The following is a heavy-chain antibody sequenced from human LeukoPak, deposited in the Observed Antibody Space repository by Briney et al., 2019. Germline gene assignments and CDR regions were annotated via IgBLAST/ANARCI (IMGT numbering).Heavy chain of an antibody. CDR2: INPSDGTT. V-gene: IGHV1-46*01. J-gene: IGHJ4*02. CDR1: GYSFTTYY. D-gene: IGHD3-22*01. Sequence: ASVKVSCKASGYSFTTYYWHWVRQAPGQGLEWMGIINPSDGTTRYAQKFQGRVTMTRDTSTSTFYMELSSLRSEDTAVYYCARERKGVRDSSGYTFDSWGQGTLVTVSS. CDR3: ARERKGVRDSSGYTFDS.